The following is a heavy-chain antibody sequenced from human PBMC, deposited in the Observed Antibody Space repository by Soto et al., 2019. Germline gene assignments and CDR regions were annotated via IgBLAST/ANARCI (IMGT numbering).Heavy chain of an antibody. V-gene: IGHV1-8*01. CDR3: ARTGYYYDSSGYYFSNWFDP. D-gene: IGHD3-22*01. J-gene: IGHJ5*02. CDR2: MNPNSGNT. CDR1: GYTFTSYD. Sequence: ASVKVSCKASGYTFTSYDINWVRQATGQGLEWMGWMNPNSGNTGYAQKFQGRVTMTRNTSISTAYMELSSLRSEDTAVYYCARTGYYYDSSGYYFSNWFDPWGQGTLVTVS.